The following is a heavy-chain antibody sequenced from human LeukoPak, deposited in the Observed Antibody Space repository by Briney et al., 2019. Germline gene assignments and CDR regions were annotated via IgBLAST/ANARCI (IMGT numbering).Heavy chain of an antibody. Sequence: SETLSLTCTVSGGSISSSSYYWGWIRQPPGKGLEWIGSIYYSGSTYYNPSLKSRVTISVDTSKNQFSLKLSSVTAADTAVYYCARALSIAARWGQGTLVTVSS. J-gene: IGHJ4*02. CDR3: ARALSIAAR. D-gene: IGHD6-6*01. CDR2: IYYSGST. CDR1: GGSISSSSYY. V-gene: IGHV4-39*01.